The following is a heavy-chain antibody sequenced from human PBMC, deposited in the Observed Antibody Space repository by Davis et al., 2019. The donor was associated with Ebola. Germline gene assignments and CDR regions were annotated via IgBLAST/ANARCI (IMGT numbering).Heavy chain of an antibody. CDR2: IYYSGST. CDR1: GGSISSYY. V-gene: IGHV4-59*01. CDR3: ARARLYYYDSSGYPALGWYFDL. J-gene: IGHJ2*01. D-gene: IGHD3-22*01. Sequence: SETLSLTCTVSGGSISSYYWSWIRQPPGKGLEWIGSIYYSGSTNYNPSLKSRVTISVDTSKNQFSLKLSSVTAADTAVYYCARARLYYYDSSGYPALGWYFDLWGRGTLVTVSS.